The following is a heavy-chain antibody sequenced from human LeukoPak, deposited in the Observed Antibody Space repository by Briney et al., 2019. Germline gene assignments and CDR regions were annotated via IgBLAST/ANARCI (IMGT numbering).Heavy chain of an antibody. CDR2: INHSGST. J-gene: IGHJ4*02. Sequence: PSETLSLTCAVYGGSSSGYYWSWIRQPPGKGLEWIGEINHSGSTNYNPSLKSRVTISVDTSKNQFSLKLSSVTAADTAVYYCARGGLIPYYFDYWGQGTLVTVSS. CDR3: ARGGLIPYYFDY. CDR1: GGSSSGYY. V-gene: IGHV4-34*01.